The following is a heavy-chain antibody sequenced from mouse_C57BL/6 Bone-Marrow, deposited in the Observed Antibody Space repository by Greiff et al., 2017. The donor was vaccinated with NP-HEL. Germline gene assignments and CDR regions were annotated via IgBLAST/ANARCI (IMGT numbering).Heavy chain of an antibody. V-gene: IGHV1-81*01. Sequence: SGAELARPGASVKLSCKASGYTFTSYGISWVKQRTGQGLEWIGEIYPRSGNTYYNEKFKGKATLTADKSSSTAYMELRSLTSEDSAVYFCARMGPLYYGSTYWYFDVWGTGTTVTVSS. CDR2: IYPRSGNT. D-gene: IGHD1-1*01. CDR1: GYTFTSYG. J-gene: IGHJ1*03. CDR3: ARMGPLYYGSTYWYFDV.